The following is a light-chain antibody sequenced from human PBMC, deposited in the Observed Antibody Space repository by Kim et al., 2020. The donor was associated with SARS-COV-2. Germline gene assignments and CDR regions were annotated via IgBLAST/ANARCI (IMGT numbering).Light chain of an antibody. V-gene: IGKV3-20*01. J-gene: IGKJ4*01. Sequence: LSAEEAPLLSRTTPSIISTYLAWYQHKPGQAPRLLIYGASSRATGIPDRFSGSGSGADFTLTISRLEPEEFAVYYCQQHGNSPLTFGGGTKLDIK. CDR3: QQHGNSPLT. CDR1: PSIISTY. CDR2: GAS.